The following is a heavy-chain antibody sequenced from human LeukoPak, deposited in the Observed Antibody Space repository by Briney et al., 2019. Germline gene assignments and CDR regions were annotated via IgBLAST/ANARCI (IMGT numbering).Heavy chain of an antibody. Sequence: GGSLRLSCAASGFTFRSYGMSWVRQAPGKGLEWVSTISGVGGRTYYADSVKGRFTIPRDNSKNTLYLQMSSLRAEDTAVYYCAKGTYGSGTYGAHDYWGQGTLVTVSS. CDR2: ISGVGGRT. CDR1: GFTFRSYG. CDR3: AKGTYGSGTYGAHDY. D-gene: IGHD3-10*01. J-gene: IGHJ4*02. V-gene: IGHV3-23*01.